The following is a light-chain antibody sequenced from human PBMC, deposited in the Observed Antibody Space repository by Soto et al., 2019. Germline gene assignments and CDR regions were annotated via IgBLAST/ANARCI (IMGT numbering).Light chain of an antibody. V-gene: IGKV3-15*01. CDR1: QSVSNN. Sequence: VMTQSPATLSVSPGERATLSCRASQSVSNNLAWYQQKPGQAPRFLIYGASTRATGIPARCSGSGSGTDFTLTISSLQSEDFAVYSCQQYNKWPITFGQGTRLEI. CDR2: GAS. CDR3: QQYNKWPIT. J-gene: IGKJ5*01.